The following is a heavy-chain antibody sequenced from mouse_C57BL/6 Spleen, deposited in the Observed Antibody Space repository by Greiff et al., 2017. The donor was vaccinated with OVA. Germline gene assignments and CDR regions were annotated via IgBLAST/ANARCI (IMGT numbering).Heavy chain of an antibody. Sequence: EVQLVESGGGLVKPGGSLKLSCAASGFTFSDYGMHWVRQAPEKGLEWVAYISSGISTIYYADTVKGRFTISRDNAKNTLFLQMTSLRSEDTAMYYCARPGDGYYPDYWGQGTTLTVSS. J-gene: IGHJ2*01. CDR1: GFTFSDYG. CDR2: ISSGISTI. D-gene: IGHD2-3*01. V-gene: IGHV5-17*01. CDR3: ARPGDGYYPDY.